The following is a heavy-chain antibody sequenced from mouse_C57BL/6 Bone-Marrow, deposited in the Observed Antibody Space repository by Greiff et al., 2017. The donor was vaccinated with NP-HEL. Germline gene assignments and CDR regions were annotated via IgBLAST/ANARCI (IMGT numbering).Heavy chain of an antibody. CDR1: GFTFSDYY. J-gene: IGHJ4*01. Sequence: EVKLEESGGGLVQPGGSLKLSCAASGFTFSDYYMYWVRQTPEKRLEWVAYISNGGGSTYYPDTVKGRFTISRDNAKNTLYLQMSRLKSEDTAMYYCARYYYGVGNYAMDYWGQGTSVTVSS. V-gene: IGHV5-12*01. CDR2: ISNGGGST. CDR3: ARYYYGVGNYAMDY. D-gene: IGHD1-1*01.